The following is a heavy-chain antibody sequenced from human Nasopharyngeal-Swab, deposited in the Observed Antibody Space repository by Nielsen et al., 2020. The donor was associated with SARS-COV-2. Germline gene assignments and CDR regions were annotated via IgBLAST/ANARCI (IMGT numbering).Heavy chain of an antibody. CDR1: GFSVSSNQ. CDR3: ARAVSYCSGDRCPFDP. Sequence: ESLKISCAASGFSVSSNQMTWVRQAPGRGLEWVSLIVAGGDTYYADFVKGRFTVSRDNSKNTVFLQLTHLRAEDTAVYFCARAVSYCSGDRCPFDPWGQGTQVTVSS. CDR2: IVAGGDT. J-gene: IGHJ5*02. V-gene: IGHV3-66*01. D-gene: IGHD2-15*01.